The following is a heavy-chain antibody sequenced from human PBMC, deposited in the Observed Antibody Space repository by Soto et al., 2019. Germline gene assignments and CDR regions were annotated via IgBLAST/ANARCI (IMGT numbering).Heavy chain of an antibody. J-gene: IGHJ6*02. Sequence: QVQLVQSGAEVKKPGASVRLSCKTSGYPFTNYFILWVRQAPGQGLEWMGMMNPSGGDKSYAQKYQDRSTMTMGRSTGTVYMELSSLRPDDTAIYYCARKRDCSSSDFWGGYVDVWGQGTTVTVS. CDR3: ARKRDCSSSDFWGGYVDV. CDR1: GYPFTNYF. CDR2: MNPSGGDK. V-gene: IGHV1-46*01. D-gene: IGHD6-6*01.